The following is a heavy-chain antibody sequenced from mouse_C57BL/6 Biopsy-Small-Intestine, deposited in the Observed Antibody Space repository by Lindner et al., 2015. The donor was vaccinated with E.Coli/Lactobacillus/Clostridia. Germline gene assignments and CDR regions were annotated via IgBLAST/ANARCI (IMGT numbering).Heavy chain of an antibody. CDR3: ARSRLAGWYFDV. D-gene: IGHD3-1*01. Sequence: VQLQESGPELVKPGASVKIPCKASGYTFTDYNMDWVKQSHGKSLEWIGDINPNNGGTIYNQKFKGKATLTVDKSSSTAYMELRSLTSEDTAVYYCARSRLAGWYFDVWGTGTTVTVSS. CDR1: GYTFTDYN. CDR2: INPNNGGT. J-gene: IGHJ1*03. V-gene: IGHV1-18*01.